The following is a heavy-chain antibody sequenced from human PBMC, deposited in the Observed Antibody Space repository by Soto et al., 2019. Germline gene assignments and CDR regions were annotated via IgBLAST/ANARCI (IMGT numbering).Heavy chain of an antibody. V-gene: IGHV4-39*02. J-gene: IGHJ5*02. CDR3: ARVGPYCGGDCYSPPP. CDR1: GGSINSGDYH. D-gene: IGHD2-21*02. Sequence: SETLSLTCTVSGGSINSGDYHWSWIRQSPGKGLEWIGTIYHSGSTYYNLSLKSRVTISVDASENHFSLKLSSVTAADTAVYYCARVGPYCGGDCYSPPPWGQGTLVTVSS. CDR2: IYHSGST.